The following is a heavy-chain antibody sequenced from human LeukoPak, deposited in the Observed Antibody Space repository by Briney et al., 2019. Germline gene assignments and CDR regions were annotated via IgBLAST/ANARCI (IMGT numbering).Heavy chain of an antibody. CDR2: ISSSGSTI. V-gene: IGHV3-11*04. Sequence: RGSLRLSCAASGFTFSDYYMSWIRQVPGKGLEWVSYISSSGSTIYYADSVKGRFTISRDNAKNSLYLQMNSLRAEDTAVYYCAREVGMGITIFGVVNDAFDIWGQGTMVTVSS. J-gene: IGHJ3*02. D-gene: IGHD3-3*01. CDR3: AREVGMGITIFGVVNDAFDI. CDR1: GFTFSDYY.